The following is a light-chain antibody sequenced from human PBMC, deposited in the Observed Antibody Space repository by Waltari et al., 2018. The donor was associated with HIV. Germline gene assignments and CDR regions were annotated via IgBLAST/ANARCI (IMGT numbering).Light chain of an antibody. V-gene: IGLV1-47*01. Sequence: QSVLTQPPSASGTPGQRVTISCSGSSSNIGSNYVYWYQQLPGTAPKPLLYRNNRRPSGVPDRFSGSKSGTSASLAISGLRSEDEADYYCAAWDDSLSGLVFGGGTKLTVL. CDR1: SSNIGSNY. CDR3: AAWDDSLSGLV. J-gene: IGLJ2*01. CDR2: RNN.